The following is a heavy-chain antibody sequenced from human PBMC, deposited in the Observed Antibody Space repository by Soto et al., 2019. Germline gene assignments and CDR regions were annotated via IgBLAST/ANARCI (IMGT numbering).Heavy chain of an antibody. J-gene: IGHJ4*02. Sequence: QLQLQESGPGLVKPSETLSLTCTVSGGSISSSSYYWGWIRQPPGKGLEWIGSIYYSGSTYYNPSLKSRLTISVDTSKNQFSPKLSSVTAADTAVYYCARGVGATIDYFDYWGQATLVTVSS. CDR2: IYYSGST. CDR3: ARGVGATIDYFDY. D-gene: IGHD1-26*01. V-gene: IGHV4-39*01. CDR1: GGSISSSSYY.